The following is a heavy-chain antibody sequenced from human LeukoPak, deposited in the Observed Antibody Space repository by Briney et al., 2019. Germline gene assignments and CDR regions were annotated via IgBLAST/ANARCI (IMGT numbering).Heavy chain of an antibody. Sequence: GTSLRLSCAASGFTFSNYGMHWVRQAPGEGLEWVAVIWYDGSDKYYADSVKGRFTISRDNSKNTLYLQMNSLRAEDTAVYYCARDGVGSSGSYDFWGQGTLVTVSS. D-gene: IGHD6-19*01. V-gene: IGHV3-33*01. CDR1: GFTFSNYG. CDR2: IWYDGSDK. CDR3: ARDGVGSSGSYDF. J-gene: IGHJ4*02.